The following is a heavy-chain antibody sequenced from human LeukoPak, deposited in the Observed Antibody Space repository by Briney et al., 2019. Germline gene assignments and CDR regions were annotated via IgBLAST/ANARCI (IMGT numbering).Heavy chain of an antibody. V-gene: IGHV4-39*07. CDR1: GGSISSSSYY. J-gene: IGHJ3*02. CDR3: ARACSGGSCYYAFDI. D-gene: IGHD2-15*01. CDR2: IYYSGST. Sequence: SETLSLTCTVSGGSISSSSYYWGWIRQPPGKGLEWIGSIYYSGSTYYNPSLKSRVTISVDTSKNQFSLKPSSVTAADTAVYYCARACSGGSCYYAFDIWGQGTMVTVSS.